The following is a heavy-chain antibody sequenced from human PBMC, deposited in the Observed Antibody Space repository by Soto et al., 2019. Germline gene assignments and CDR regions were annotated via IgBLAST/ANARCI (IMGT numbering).Heavy chain of an antibody. CDR3: EREATADYSGMDV. V-gene: IGHV1-46*01. D-gene: IGHD5-18*01. Sequence: QVQLVQSGAEVKKPGASVKVSCKASGYTFTNYYVHWVRQATGQVPEWLGEINPSGGSTRDAQKFQGRDTMTRDTYTSTVHMELSSQRSEHRAVYYCEREATADYSGMDVWGQGTPVPVSS. CDR1: GYTFTNYY. CDR2: INPSGGST. J-gene: IGHJ6*02.